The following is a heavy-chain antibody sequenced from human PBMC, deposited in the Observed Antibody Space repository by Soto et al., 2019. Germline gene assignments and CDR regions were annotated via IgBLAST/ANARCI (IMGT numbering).Heavy chain of an antibody. CDR3: ARAPCSSTSCSYYYYYYMDV. CDR1: GGSLSGYY. J-gene: IGHJ6*03. V-gene: IGHV4-34*01. Sequence: QVQLQQWGAGLLKPSETLSLTCAVYGGSLSGYYWSWIRQPPGKGLEWIGEINHSGSTNYNPSLKSRVTISVDTSKNQFSLKLSAVAAADTAVYYCARAPCSSTSCSYYYYYYMDVWVKGTTVTVSS. D-gene: IGHD2-2*01. CDR2: INHSGST.